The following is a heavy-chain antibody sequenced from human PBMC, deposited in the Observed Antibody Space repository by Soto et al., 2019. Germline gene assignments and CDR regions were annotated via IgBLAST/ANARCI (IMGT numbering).Heavy chain of an antibody. D-gene: IGHD3-10*01. CDR1: GFTFSSYG. Sequence: GGSLRLSCAASGFTFSSYGMHWVRQSPGKGLEWVAVISYDGSNKYYADSVKGRFTISRDSSKNTLYLEMNSLRPEDTAVYYCAKGEYYYGSGSPYYGMDVWGQGTTVTVSS. CDR2: ISYDGSNK. J-gene: IGHJ6*02. V-gene: IGHV3-30*18. CDR3: AKGEYYYGSGSPYYGMDV.